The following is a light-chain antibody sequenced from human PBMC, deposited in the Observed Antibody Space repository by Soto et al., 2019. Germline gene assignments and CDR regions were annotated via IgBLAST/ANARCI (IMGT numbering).Light chain of an antibody. CDR2: GAS. V-gene: IGKV3-20*01. Sequence: EIVLTQSPGTPSLSPGERATLSCMASQSVSSSYLAWYQQKPGQAPRLLIYGASSRATGIPDRFSGSGSGTDFTLTISRLEPEDFAVYYCQKYGTSPINFGQGTRL. J-gene: IGKJ5*01. CDR3: QKYGTSPIN. CDR1: QSVSSSY.